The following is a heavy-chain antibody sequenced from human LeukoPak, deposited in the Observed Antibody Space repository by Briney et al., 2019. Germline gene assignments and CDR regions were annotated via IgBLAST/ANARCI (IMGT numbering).Heavy chain of an antibody. CDR1: GFIFRDYS. CDR3: ARDHHYAFDN. V-gene: IGHV3-48*04. CDR2: IGIDSGNT. Sequence: GGSLRLSCVASGFIFRDYSMNWVRQAPGKGREWISYIGIDSGNTKYAASVKGRFTLSGDNAKNSLYLQMNSLRVEDTAVYYCARDHHYAFDNWGHGTLVTVSS. J-gene: IGHJ4*01. D-gene: IGHD3-16*01.